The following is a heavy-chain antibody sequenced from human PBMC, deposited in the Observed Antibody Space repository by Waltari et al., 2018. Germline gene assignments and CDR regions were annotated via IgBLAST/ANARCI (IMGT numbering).Heavy chain of an antibody. D-gene: IGHD4-4*01. Sequence: QVQLVESGGGVVQAGRSLRLSCAGSGFTFSPYGIHWVRQAPGKGLEWVAVMAYDETTEYYGDSVKGRFTMSRDNSKNSVSLQMNGLTPEDTAVYFCAKDKRMTPVTYYYYAMDVWGQGTTVTVSS. CDR3: AKDKRMTPVTYYYYAMDV. CDR2: MAYDETTE. V-gene: IGHV3-30*18. J-gene: IGHJ6*02. CDR1: GFTFSPYG.